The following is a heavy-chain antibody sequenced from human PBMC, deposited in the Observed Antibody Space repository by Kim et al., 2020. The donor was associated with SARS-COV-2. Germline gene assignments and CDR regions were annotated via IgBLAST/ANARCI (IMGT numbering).Heavy chain of an antibody. V-gene: IGHV4-59*13. Sequence: SETLSLTCTVSGGSISSYYWSWIRQPPGKGLEWIGYIYYSGSTNYNPSLKSRVTISVDTSKNQFSLKLSSVTAADTAVYYCAGEYYDSSGYYPNWFDPWGQGTLVTVSS. D-gene: IGHD3-22*01. J-gene: IGHJ5*02. CDR1: GGSISSYY. CDR3: AGEYYDSSGYYPNWFDP. CDR2: IYYSGST.